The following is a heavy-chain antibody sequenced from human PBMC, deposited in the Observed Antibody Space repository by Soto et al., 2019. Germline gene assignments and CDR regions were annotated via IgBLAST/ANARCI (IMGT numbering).Heavy chain of an antibody. Sequence: QVQLQQWGAGLLKPSETLSLTCAVYGGSFSGYYWSWIRQPPGKGLEWIGEINHSGSTNYNPSLISRVTIAVDTSVNQCSLRLRSVTDADTAVYYCASALSWAYENNELEAFDIWGQGTMVTVSS. CDR1: GGSFSGYY. V-gene: IGHV4-34*01. D-gene: IGHD3-10*01. CDR3: ASALSWAYENNELEAFDI. J-gene: IGHJ3*02. CDR2: INHSGST.